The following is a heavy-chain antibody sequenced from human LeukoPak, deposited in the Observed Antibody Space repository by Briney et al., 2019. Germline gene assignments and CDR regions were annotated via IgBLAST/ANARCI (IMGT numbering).Heavy chain of an antibody. CDR3: AREVVVAPYYFDY. CDR1: GGSISSSSYY. Sequence: SETLSLTCTVSGGSISSSSYYWGWIRQPPGKGLEWIGYIYYSGSTNYNPSLKSRDTISVDTSKNQFSLKLSSVTAADTAVYYCAREVVVAPYYFDYWGQGTLVTVSS. CDR2: IYYSGST. D-gene: IGHD2-15*01. J-gene: IGHJ4*02. V-gene: IGHV4-61*01.